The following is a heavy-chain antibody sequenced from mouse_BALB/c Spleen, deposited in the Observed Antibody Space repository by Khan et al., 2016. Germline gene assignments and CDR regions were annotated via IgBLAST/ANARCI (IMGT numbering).Heavy chain of an antibody. J-gene: IGHJ1*01. V-gene: IGHV9-4*02. CDR1: GYTFTTAG. CDR3: ARCGNFFHWYFDV. CDR2: INTHSGVP. D-gene: IGHD2-1*01. Sequence: QIQLVQSGPELKKPGETVRISCKASGYTFTTAGMQWVQKMPGKGLRWIGWINTHSGVPKYAEDFKGRFAFSLETSATTAYLQIVNLKNEDTATYFCARCGNFFHWYFDVWGAGTTVTVSS.